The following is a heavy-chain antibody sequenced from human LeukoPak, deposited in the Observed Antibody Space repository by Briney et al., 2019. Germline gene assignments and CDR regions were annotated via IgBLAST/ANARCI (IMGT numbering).Heavy chain of an antibody. CDR2: IWYDGSNK. D-gene: IGHD4-17*01. J-gene: IGHJ4*02. Sequence: GGSLRLSCAASGFTFSSYGMHWVRQAPGKGLEWVAVIWYDGSNKYYADSVKGRFTISRDNSKNTLYLQMNSLRAEDTAVYYCAKLKGGDYAFDYWGQGTLVTVSS. CDR3: AKLKGGDYAFDY. V-gene: IGHV3-33*06. CDR1: GFTFSSYG.